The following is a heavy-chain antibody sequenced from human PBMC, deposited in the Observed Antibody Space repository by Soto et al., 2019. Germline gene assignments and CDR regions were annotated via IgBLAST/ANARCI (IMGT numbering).Heavy chain of an antibody. D-gene: IGHD2-15*01. CDR1: GFSFSDYS. J-gene: IGHJ4*02. CDR3: TKDRVPDGIYSFDY. Sequence: EVQLLESGGDLVQPGGSLRLSCAASGFSFSDYSMNWVRQAPGKGLEWVSFIDLRGTTTYYRDSVKGRFTVLEDKSMNTVYLQMNSLTVEDAAVYYCTKDRVPDGIYSFDYWGQGALVTVSS. CDR2: IDLRGTTT. V-gene: IGHV3-23*03.